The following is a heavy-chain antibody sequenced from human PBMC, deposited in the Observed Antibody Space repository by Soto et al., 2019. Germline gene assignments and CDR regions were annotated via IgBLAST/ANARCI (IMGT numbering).Heavy chain of an antibody. CDR1: GGTFSSYA. CDR2: IIPIFGTA. J-gene: IGHJ6*02. CDR3: ARRSYYYGSGSYSDYYGMDV. V-gene: IGHV1-69*01. Sequence: QVQLVQSGAEVKKPGSSVKVSCKASGGTFSSYAISWVRQAPGQGLEWMGGIIPIFGTANYAQKFQGRVTITADESTSTAYMEVSSLRSEDTAVYYCARRSYYYGSGSYSDYYGMDVWGQGTTVTVSS. D-gene: IGHD3-10*01.